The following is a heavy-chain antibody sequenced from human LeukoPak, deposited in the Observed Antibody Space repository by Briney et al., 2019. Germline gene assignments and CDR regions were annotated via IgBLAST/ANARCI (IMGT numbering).Heavy chain of an antibody. CDR1: GGSFSGYY. CDR2: INHSGST. V-gene: IGHV4-34*01. CDR3: ARLARYYDFWSGYSNRYYYYYMDV. J-gene: IGHJ6*03. D-gene: IGHD3-3*01. Sequence: SETLSLTCAVYGGSFSGYYWSWIRQPPGKGLEWIGEINHSGSTNYNPSLKSRVTISVDTSKNQFSLKLSSVTAADMAVYYCARLARYYDFWSGYSNRYYYYYMDVWGEGTTVTVSS.